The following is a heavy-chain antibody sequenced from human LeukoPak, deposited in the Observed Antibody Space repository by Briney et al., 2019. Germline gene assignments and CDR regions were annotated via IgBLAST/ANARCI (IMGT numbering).Heavy chain of an antibody. CDR3: ASLKNSYDSSGYLVTDAFDI. CDR2: ISAYNGNT. J-gene: IGHJ3*02. D-gene: IGHD3-22*01. CDR1: GYTFTSYG. V-gene: IGHV1-18*01. Sequence: ASVKVSCKASGYTFTSYGISWVRQAPEQGLEWMGWISAYNGNTNYAQKLQGRVTMTTDASTSTAYMELRSLRSDDTAVYYCASLKNSYDSSGYLVTDAFDIWGQGTMVTVSS.